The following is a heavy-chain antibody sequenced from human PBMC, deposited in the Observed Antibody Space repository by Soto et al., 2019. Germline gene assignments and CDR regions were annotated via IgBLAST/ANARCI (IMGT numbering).Heavy chain of an antibody. CDR3: ARASQQLGPSDY. J-gene: IGHJ4*02. CDR2: IWYDGSNK. D-gene: IGHD6-13*01. V-gene: IGHV3-33*01. Sequence: SLRLSCAASGFTFSSYGMHWVRQAPGKGLEWVAVIWYDGSNKYYADSVKGRFTISRDNSKNTLYLQMNSLRAEDTAVYYCARASQQLGPSDYWGQGTLVTVSS. CDR1: GFTFSSYG.